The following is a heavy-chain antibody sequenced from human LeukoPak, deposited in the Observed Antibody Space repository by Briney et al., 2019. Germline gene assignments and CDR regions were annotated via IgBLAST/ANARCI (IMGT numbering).Heavy chain of an antibody. Sequence: GESLKISCKGSGYSFTSYWVGWVRQMPGKGLEWMGIIYPGDSDTRYSPSFQGQVTISADKSISTAYLQWSRLKASDTAMYYCARSLGITMGRGVIIRLRHAFDIWGQGTMVTVSS. CDR3: ARSLGITMGRGVIIRLRHAFDI. D-gene: IGHD3-10*01. CDR2: IYPGDSDT. V-gene: IGHV5-51*01. J-gene: IGHJ3*02. CDR1: GYSFTSYW.